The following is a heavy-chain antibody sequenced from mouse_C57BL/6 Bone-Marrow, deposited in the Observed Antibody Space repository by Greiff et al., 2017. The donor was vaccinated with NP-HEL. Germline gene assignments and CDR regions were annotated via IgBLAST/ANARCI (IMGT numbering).Heavy chain of an antibody. V-gene: IGHV1-19*01. CDR1: GYTFTDYY. Sequence: EVQLQQSGPVLVKPGASVKMSCKASGYTFTDYYMNWVKQSHGKSLEWIGVINPYNGGTSYNQKFKGKATLTVDKSSSTAYMELNSLTSEDSAVYYCARLGNYYGNPWGQGTTLTVSS. CDR2: INPYNGGT. D-gene: IGHD2-1*01. J-gene: IGHJ2*01. CDR3: ARLGNYYGNP.